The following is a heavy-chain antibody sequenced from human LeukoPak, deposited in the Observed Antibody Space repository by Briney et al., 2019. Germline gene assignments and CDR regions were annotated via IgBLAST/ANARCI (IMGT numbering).Heavy chain of an antibody. V-gene: IGHV4-31*03. CDR1: GVSVTGGGYY. D-gene: IGHD1-26*01. CDR3: ATAEWEYFYFDS. CDR2: ASYSGGT. J-gene: IGHJ4*02. Sequence: PSETLSLTCSVSGVSVTGGGYYWSWIRQHPGKGLEWIGFASYSGGTYYNPSLMSRITISVDRSQNQFSLRMRDVTAADTAVYFCATAEWEYFYFDSWGQGALVAVCS.